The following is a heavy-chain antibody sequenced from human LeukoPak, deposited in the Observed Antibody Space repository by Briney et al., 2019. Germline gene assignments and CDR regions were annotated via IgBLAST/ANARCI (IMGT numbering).Heavy chain of an antibody. CDR1: GFTFTDAW. Sequence: PGGSLRLSCAGSGFTFTDAWMSWVRQAPGKGLEWVGRIESKSDGGTTYYAAPVKGRFTTSRDDLKNTLYLQMNSLKTEDTAVYFCTLDDVGLAPDYWGQGTLVTVSS. D-gene: IGHD1-26*01. CDR3: TLDDVGLAPDY. V-gene: IGHV3-15*04. J-gene: IGHJ4*02. CDR2: IESKSDGGTT.